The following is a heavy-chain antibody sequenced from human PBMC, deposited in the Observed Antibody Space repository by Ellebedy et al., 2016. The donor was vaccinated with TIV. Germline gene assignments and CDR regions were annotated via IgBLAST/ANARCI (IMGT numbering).Heavy chain of an antibody. V-gene: IGHV3-30*18. J-gene: IGHJ4*02. CDR2: ISYDANNK. Sequence: PGGSLRLSCAASGFTFSSYDMHWVRQAQGKGLEWVALISYDANNKYYAASVKGRFTISRDNSKNTLYLQMNSLRAEETAVYYCAKVPVEYCNSPNFFYLDYWGQGTLVTVSS. D-gene: IGHD2/OR15-2a*01. CDR3: AKVPVEYCNSPNFFYLDY. CDR1: GFTFSSYD.